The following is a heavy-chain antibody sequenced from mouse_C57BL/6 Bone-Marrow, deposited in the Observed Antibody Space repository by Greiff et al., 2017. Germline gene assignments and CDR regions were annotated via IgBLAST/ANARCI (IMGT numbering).Heavy chain of an antibody. V-gene: IGHV2-5*01. CDR2: IWRGGST. Sequence: VQLQQSGPGLVQPSQSLSITCTVSGFSLTSYGVHWVRQSPGKGLEWLGVIWRGGSTDYNAAFMSRLSITKDNSKSQVFFKMNSLQADDTAIYYCAKNGITTVVAHWYFDVWGTGTTVTVSS. CDR3: AKNGITTVVAHWYFDV. CDR1: GFSLTSYG. J-gene: IGHJ1*03. D-gene: IGHD1-1*01.